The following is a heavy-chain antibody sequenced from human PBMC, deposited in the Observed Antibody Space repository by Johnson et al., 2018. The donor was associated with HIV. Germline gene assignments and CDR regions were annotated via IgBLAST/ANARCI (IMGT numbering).Heavy chain of an antibody. V-gene: IGHV3-48*04. CDR2: ITSSGSTV. CDR3: ARRGWELWTTQNAFDI. Sequence: EVQLVESGGGVVQPGKSLRLSCAASGFTFSSYPMHWVRQAPGKGLEWVSYITSSGSTVYYADSVKGRFTISRDNTKNSLYLQMNILSAEDTALYYCARRGWELWTTQNAFDIWGQGTMVTVSS. D-gene: IGHD1-26*01. CDR1: GFTFSSYP. J-gene: IGHJ3*02.